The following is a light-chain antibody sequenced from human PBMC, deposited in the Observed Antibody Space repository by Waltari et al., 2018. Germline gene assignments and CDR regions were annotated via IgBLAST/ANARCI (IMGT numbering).Light chain of an antibody. J-gene: IGLJ2*01. CDR1: SNDVGGYNY. Sequence: QSALTQPRSVSGSPGQSVTISCTGTSNDVGGYNYVSWYQHHPVKAPKLMIYDVTKRPSGVPDRFSGSKSGNTASLTISGLQAEDEADYYCCSYAGTYTHVVFGGGTKVTVL. V-gene: IGLV2-11*01. CDR2: DVT. CDR3: CSYAGTYTHVV.